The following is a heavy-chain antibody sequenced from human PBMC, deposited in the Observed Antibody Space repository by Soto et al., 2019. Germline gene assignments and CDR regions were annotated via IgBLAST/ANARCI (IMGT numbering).Heavy chain of an antibody. Sequence: PSETLSLTCTVSGGSIRSSSYYWGWIRQPPGKGLEWIGSIYYSGSTYYTPSLKSRVTISVDTSKNQFSLKLSSVTAADTAVYYCARHQLNTYSSSSPLTFDYWGQGTLVTVSS. CDR2: IYYSGST. J-gene: IGHJ4*02. V-gene: IGHV4-39*01. D-gene: IGHD6-6*01. CDR1: GGSIRSSSYY. CDR3: ARHQLNTYSSSSPLTFDY.